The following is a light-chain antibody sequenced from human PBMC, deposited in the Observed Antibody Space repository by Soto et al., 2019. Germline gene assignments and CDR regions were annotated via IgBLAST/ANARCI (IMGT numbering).Light chain of an antibody. V-gene: IGLV2-14*01. J-gene: IGLJ2*01. CDR1: ISDIGGYNY. CDR3: ASYTSSSTLV. Sequence: QSALTQPASMSGSPGQSITISCTGTISDIGGYNYVSWYQQHPGKAPKLVIFEDSNRPSGVSDRFSGSKSGNTASLTISGLQAEDEADYYCASYTSSSTLVFGGGTKLTVL. CDR2: EDS.